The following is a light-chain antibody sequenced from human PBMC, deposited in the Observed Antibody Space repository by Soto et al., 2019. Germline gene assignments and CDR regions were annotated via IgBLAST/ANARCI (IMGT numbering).Light chain of an antibody. Sequence: QSVLTQPPSASASLGASVTLTCTLSSGYSNYKVDWYQQRPGKGPRFVMRVGTGGIVGSKGDGIPDRFSVLGSGLNRYLTIKNIQEEDESDYHCGADHGSGSNILVVFGGGTKLTV. CDR3: GADHGSGSNILVV. CDR1: SGYSNYK. CDR2: VGTGGIVG. V-gene: IGLV9-49*01. J-gene: IGLJ2*01.